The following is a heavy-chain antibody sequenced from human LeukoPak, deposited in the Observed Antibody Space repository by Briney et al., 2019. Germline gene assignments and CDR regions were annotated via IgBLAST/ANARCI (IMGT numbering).Heavy chain of an antibody. J-gene: IGHJ4*02. V-gene: IGHV4-39*01. D-gene: IGHD6-19*01. CDR2: IYYSGTT. CDR1: GGSISSSNYY. CDR3: ARHPGYSSGLY. Sequence: SETLSLTCSVSGGSISSSNYYWGWIRQPPGKGLEWIGSIYYSGTTYYNPSLESRVSISVDTSKNQFSLKLTSVTAAGTAVYYCARHPGYSSGLYWGQGTLVTVSS.